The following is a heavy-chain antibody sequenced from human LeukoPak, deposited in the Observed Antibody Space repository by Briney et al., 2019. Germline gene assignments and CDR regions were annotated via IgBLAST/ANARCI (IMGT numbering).Heavy chain of an antibody. CDR1: GLTLSIYG. V-gene: IGHV3-33*06. CDR3: ANPWDY. CDR2: IWYDGSNK. Sequence: GGSLTLSCAASGLTLSIYGTHWVRHAPGKGLEWVAVIWYDGSNKYYADSVKGRFTISRDNSKNTLYLQVNSLRAEDTAVYYCANPWDYWGQGTLVTVSS. J-gene: IGHJ4*02.